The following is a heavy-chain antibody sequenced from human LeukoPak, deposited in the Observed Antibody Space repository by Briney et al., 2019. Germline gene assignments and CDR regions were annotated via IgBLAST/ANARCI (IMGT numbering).Heavy chain of an antibody. CDR1: GFTFSSYA. J-gene: IGHJ5*02. CDR2: ISYDGSNK. CDR3: ARDWGNYYDSSGYYYLNWFDP. Sequence: GGSLRLSCAASGFTFSSYAMHWVRQAPGKGLEWVAVISYDGSNKYYADSVKGRFTISRDNSKNTLYLQMNSLRAEDTAVYYCARDWGNYYDSSGYYYLNWFDPWGQGTLVTASS. D-gene: IGHD3-22*01. V-gene: IGHV3-30-3*01.